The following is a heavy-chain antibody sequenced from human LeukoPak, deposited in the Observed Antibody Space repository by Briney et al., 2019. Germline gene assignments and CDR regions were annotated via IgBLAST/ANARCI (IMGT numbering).Heavy chain of an antibody. D-gene: IGHD3-3*01. CDR1: GASMNKYY. Sequence: SETLSLTCTVSGASMNKYYWSWIRQPPGKGLEWIGYIHYGGNTNYSPSLKSRLTISVDRSNNQFSLSLTSVTAADTAVYYCARRSDLWSGFRSNYYYMDVWGNGTTVIVSS. J-gene: IGHJ6*03. CDR2: IHYGGNT. V-gene: IGHV4-59*08. CDR3: ARRSDLWSGFRSNYYYMDV.